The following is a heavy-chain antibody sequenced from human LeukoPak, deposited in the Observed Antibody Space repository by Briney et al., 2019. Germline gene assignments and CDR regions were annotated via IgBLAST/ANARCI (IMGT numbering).Heavy chain of an antibody. CDR2: IIPLFGTA. D-gene: IGHD6-6*01. CDR3: ARTRDPDIAARPSYYYYYMDV. Sequence: SVKGSCKASGGTFSSDAISWVRQAPGDGLEWMGEIIPLFGTAHYAQKFQGRVTITTDESTSTAYMELGSLRPEDTAVYYCARTRDPDIAARPSYYYYYMDVWGKGTTVTVSS. CDR1: GGTFSSDA. J-gene: IGHJ6*03. V-gene: IGHV1-69*05.